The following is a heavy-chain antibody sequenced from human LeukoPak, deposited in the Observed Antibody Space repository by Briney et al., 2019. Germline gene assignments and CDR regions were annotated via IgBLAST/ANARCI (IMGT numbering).Heavy chain of an antibody. D-gene: IGHD6-19*01. Sequence: SETLSLTCTVSGVSIRSYLWSWIQQPPGKGLEWIGYIYDSGSTSYNPSLKSRVTISVDTSKNQFSLKLSSVTAADTAVYYCARSSGWYSYLDYWGQGTLVTVSS. CDR1: GVSIRSYL. J-gene: IGHJ4*02. CDR2: IYDSGST. V-gene: IGHV4-59*01. CDR3: ARSSGWYSYLDY.